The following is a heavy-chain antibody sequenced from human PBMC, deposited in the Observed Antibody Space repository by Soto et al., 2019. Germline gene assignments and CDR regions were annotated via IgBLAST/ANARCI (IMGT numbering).Heavy chain of an antibody. CDR2: ISSSSSYI. Sequence: EVQLVESGGGLVKPGGSLRLSCAASGFTFSSYSMNWVRQAPGKGLEWVSSISSSSSYIYYADSVKGRFTISRDNAKNSLYLQMNSLRAEDTAVYYCARPSKAAAGLDYWGQGTLVTVSS. CDR1: GFTFSSYS. CDR3: ARPSKAAAGLDY. V-gene: IGHV3-21*01. J-gene: IGHJ4*02. D-gene: IGHD6-13*01.